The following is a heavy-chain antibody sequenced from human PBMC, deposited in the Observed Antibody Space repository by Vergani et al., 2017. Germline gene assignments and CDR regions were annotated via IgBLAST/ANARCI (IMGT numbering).Heavy chain of an antibody. Sequence: QVQLQESGPGLVKPPGTLSLTCAVSGGSISSSNWWSWVRQPPGKGLEWIGEIYHSGSTNYNPSLKSRVTISVDKSKNQFSLKLSSVTAADTAVYYCARVAPDYYDSSGYQGSYYYYGMDVWGQGTTVTVSS. CDR2: IYHSGST. J-gene: IGHJ6*02. CDR1: GGSISSSNW. D-gene: IGHD3-22*01. CDR3: ARVAPDYYDSSGYQGSYYYYGMDV. V-gene: IGHV4-4*03.